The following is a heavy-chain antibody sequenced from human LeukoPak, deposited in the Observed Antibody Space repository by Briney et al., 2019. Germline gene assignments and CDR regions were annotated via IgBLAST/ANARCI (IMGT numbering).Heavy chain of an antibody. D-gene: IGHD2-21*02. V-gene: IGHV1-46*01. CDR2: INPSGGST. CDR1: GYTFTSYY. J-gene: IGHJ4*02. CDR3: ARDLYAGVLTY. Sequence: ASVKVSCKASGYTFTSYYMHWVRQAPGQGLEWMGIINPSGGSTSYAQKFQGRVTMTTDTSTSTAYMELRSLRSDNTAVYYCARDLYAGVLTYWGQGTLVTVSS.